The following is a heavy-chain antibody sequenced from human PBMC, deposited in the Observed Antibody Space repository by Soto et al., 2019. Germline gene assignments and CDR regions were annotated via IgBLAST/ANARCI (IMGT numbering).Heavy chain of an antibody. V-gene: IGHV4-34*01. Sequence: ERLCLTCAVYGGSFSGYYWSWIRQPPGKGLEWIGEINHSGSTNYNPSLKSRVTISVDTSKNQFSLKLSSVTAADTAVYYCASSYLWFGELPYADWFDPWGQGTPVTVYS. D-gene: IGHD3-10*01. CDR2: INHSGST. J-gene: IGHJ5*02. CDR3: ASSYLWFGELPYADWFDP. CDR1: GGSFSGYY.